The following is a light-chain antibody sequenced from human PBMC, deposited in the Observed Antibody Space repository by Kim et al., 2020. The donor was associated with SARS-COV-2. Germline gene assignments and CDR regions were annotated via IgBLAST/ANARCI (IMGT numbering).Light chain of an antibody. V-gene: IGLV3-1*01. J-gene: IGLJ3*02. CDR1: KLGDKY. CDR2: QDS. CDR3: QAWDSSPLWV. Sequence: VSPEQTASITCSGDKLGDKYACWYQQKPGQSPVLVIYQDSKRPSGIPERFSGSNSGNTATLTISGTQAMDEADYYCQAWDSSPLWVFGGGTQLTVL.